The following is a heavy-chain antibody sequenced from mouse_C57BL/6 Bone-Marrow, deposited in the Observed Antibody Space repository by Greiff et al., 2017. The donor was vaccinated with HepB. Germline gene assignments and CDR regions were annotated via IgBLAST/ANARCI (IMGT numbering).Heavy chain of an antibody. CDR3: AKNRNYWYFDV. Sequence: DVQLVESGGGLVKPGGSLKLSCAASGFTFSDYGMHWVRQAPEKGLEWVAYISSGSSTIYYADTVKGRFTISRDNAKNTLFLQMTSLRSEDTAMYYCAKNRNYWYFDVWGTGTTVTVSS. V-gene: IGHV5-17*01. J-gene: IGHJ1*03. CDR2: ISSGSSTI. CDR1: GFTFSDYG.